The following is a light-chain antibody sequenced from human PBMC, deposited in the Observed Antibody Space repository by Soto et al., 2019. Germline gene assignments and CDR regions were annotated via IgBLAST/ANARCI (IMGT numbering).Light chain of an antibody. CDR1: QSISNW. J-gene: IGKJ4*01. CDR3: QKYNSAPDRGLT. V-gene: IGKV1-5*01. Sequence: DIQMTQSPSTLSASVGDRVTISCRASQSISNWLAWYQQKPGKALKLLIYDASSLESGVPSRFSGSGSGTDFTLTISSLQPEDVATYYCQKYNSAPDRGLTFGGGTKVDIK. CDR2: DAS.